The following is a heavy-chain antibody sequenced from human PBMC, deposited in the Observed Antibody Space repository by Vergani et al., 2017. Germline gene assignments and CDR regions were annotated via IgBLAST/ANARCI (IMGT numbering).Heavy chain of an antibody. CDR2: IKQDGREK. CDR1: GFTFSSYW. Sequence: EVQLVESGGGLVQPGGSLRLSCAASGFTFSSYWMSWVRQAPGKGLEWVANIKQDGREKYYVDSVKGRFTISRDNAKNSLYLQMNSLRAEDTAVYYCVSDFWSGYSEATNWYFDLWGRGTLVTVSS. D-gene: IGHD3-3*01. V-gene: IGHV3-7*03. J-gene: IGHJ2*01. CDR3: VSDFWSGYSEATNWYFDL.